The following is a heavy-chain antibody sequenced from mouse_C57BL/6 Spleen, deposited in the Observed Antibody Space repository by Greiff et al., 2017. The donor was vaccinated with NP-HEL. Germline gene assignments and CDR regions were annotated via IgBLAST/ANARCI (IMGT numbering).Heavy chain of an antibody. CDR3: AREGLPHWYFDV. J-gene: IGHJ1*03. CDR1: GYSITSGYY. Sequence: EVKLQESGPGLVKPSQSLSLTCSVTGYSITSGYYWNWIRQFPGNKLEWMGYISYDGSNNYNPSLKNRISITRDTSKNQFFLKLNSVTTEDTATYYCAREGLPHWYFDVWGTGTTVTVSS. CDR2: ISYDGSN. V-gene: IGHV3-6*01. D-gene: IGHD5-5*01.